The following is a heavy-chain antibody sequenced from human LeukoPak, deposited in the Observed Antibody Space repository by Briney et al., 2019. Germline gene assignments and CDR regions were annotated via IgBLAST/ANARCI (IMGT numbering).Heavy chain of an antibody. J-gene: IGHJ5*02. V-gene: IGHV3-48*03. CDR2: ISSSGGTI. CDR3: AREDRDGYNDWFDP. D-gene: IGHD5-24*01. Sequence: GGSLRLSCAASGFTFSSYEMNWVRQAPGKGLEWVSYISSSGGTIYYADSVKGRFTISRDNAKNSLYLQMNSLRAEDTAVYYCAREDRDGYNDWFDPWGQGTLVTVSS. CDR1: GFTFSSYE.